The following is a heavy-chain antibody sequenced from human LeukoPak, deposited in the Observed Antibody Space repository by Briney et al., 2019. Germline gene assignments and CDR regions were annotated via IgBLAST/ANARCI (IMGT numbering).Heavy chain of an antibody. V-gene: IGHV3-23*01. CDR3: AKAFREFGTSSSYSSFDS. CDR1: GFTFSTFA. CDR2: VSYTRVAT. J-gene: IGHJ3*01. Sequence: GGSLRLSCAASGFTFSTFALSWVRQAPGKGLEWVSGVSYTRVATYYADSVKGRFTTSRDDSENILYLQMNGLRAEHTAVYFCAKAFREFGTSSSYSSFDSWGQGTMVTVSS. D-gene: IGHD5-18*01.